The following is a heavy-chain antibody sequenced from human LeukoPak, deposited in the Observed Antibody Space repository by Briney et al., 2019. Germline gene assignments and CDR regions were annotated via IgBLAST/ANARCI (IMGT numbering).Heavy chain of an antibody. V-gene: IGHV4-59*12. CDR3: ARTYYYDSRGVGMDV. CDR1: GGSISSYY. D-gene: IGHD3-22*01. Sequence: KSSETLSLTCTVSGGSISSYYWSWIRQPPGKGLEWIGYIYYSGSTNYNPSLKSRVTISVDTSRNQFSLKLSSVTAADTAVYYCARTYYYDSRGVGMDVWGQGTTVTVSS. CDR2: IYYSGST. J-gene: IGHJ6*02.